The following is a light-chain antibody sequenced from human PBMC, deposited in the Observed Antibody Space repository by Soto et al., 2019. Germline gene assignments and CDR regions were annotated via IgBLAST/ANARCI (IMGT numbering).Light chain of an antibody. V-gene: IGKV3-20*01. CDR3: QQYGSSTWT. CDR2: GAS. CDR1: QSVSSSY. J-gene: IGKJ1*01. Sequence: EIVLTQSPGTLSLSPGERATLSCRASQSVSSSYLAWYQQKPGQAPRLLIYGASSRATSIPDRFSGSGSGIDFTLTISRLEPEDFAVYYCQQYGSSTWTVGQGTEVEIK.